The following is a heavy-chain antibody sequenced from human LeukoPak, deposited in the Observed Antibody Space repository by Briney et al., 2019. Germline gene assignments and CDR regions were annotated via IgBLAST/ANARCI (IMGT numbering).Heavy chain of an antibody. CDR1: GFSFSSYA. Sequence: GGSLRLSCAASGFSFSSYAMSWVRQAPGKGLEWVSSISGGGGGTHYADSVKGRFTISRDNSKNTLYLQMNSLRAEDTAVYYCAKDAYSSSWYSDYWGQGTLVTVSS. J-gene: IGHJ4*02. V-gene: IGHV3-23*01. CDR3: AKDAYSSSWYSDY. CDR2: ISGGGGGT. D-gene: IGHD6-13*01.